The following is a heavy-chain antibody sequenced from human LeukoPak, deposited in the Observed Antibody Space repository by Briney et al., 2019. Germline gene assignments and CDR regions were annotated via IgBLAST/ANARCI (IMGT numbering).Heavy chain of an antibody. CDR1: GYTFTSYY. CDR2: INPSGGST. J-gene: IGHJ5*02. CDR3: ARVLSGWASRRGFDP. Sequence: GASVKVSCKASGYTFTSYYMHWVRQAPGQGLEWMGIINPSGGSTSYAQKFQGRVTMTRNTSISTAYMELSSLRSEDTAVYYCARVLSGWASRRGFDPWGQGTLVTVSS. V-gene: IGHV1-46*01. D-gene: IGHD3-10*01.